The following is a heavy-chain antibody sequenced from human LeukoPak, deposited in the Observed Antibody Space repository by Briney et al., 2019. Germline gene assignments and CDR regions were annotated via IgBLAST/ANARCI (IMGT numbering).Heavy chain of an antibody. CDR3: ARVRFSSSWTNYFDY. D-gene: IGHD6-13*01. CDR2: INPNSGGT. CDR1: GYTFTGYY. Sequence: ASVKVSCKASGYTFTGYYMHWVRQAPGQGLEWMGWINPNSGGTNYAQKFQGRVTMTRDTSISTAYMELSRLRSDDTAVCYCARVRFSSSWTNYFDYWGQGTLGTVSS. V-gene: IGHV1-2*02. J-gene: IGHJ4*02.